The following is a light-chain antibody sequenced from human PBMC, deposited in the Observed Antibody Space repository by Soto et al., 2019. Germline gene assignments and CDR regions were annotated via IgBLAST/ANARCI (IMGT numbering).Light chain of an antibody. J-gene: IGLJ3*02. CDR1: SSDVGGYNY. CDR2: DVS. Sequence: QSVLTQPASVSGSPGQSITISCTGTSSDVGGYNYVSWYQQHPGKAPKLMIYDVSNRPSGVSNRFSGSKSGNTASLTISGLQAEDEADYYCSSYTSSSTRPGVFGGGTKLTV. CDR3: SSYTSSSTRPGV. V-gene: IGLV2-14*01.